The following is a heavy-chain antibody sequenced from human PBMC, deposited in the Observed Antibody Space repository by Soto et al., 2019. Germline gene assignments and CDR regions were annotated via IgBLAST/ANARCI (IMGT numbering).Heavy chain of an antibody. CDR3: ARDLREVAATYYYYYGMDV. D-gene: IGHD2-15*01. CDR2: ISYDGSNK. CDR1: GFTFSSYA. J-gene: IGHJ6*02. V-gene: IGHV3-30-3*01. Sequence: QPGGSLRLSCAASGFTFSSYAMHWVRQAPGKGLEWVAVISYDGSNKYYADSVKGRFTISRDNSKNTLYLQMNSLRAEDTAVYYCARDLREVAATYYYYYGMDVWGQGTTVTVSS.